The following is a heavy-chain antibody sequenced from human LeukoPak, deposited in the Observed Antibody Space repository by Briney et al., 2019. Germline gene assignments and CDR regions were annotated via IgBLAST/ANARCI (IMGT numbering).Heavy chain of an antibody. J-gene: IGHJ3*02. D-gene: IGHD2-21*02. Sequence: SETLSLTCTVSGGSISSYYWSWIRQPPGKGLEWIGYIYYSGSTNYNPSLKSRVTILVDTSKNQFSLKLSSVTAADTAVYYCARVSYCGGDCYSFDAFDIWGQGTMVTVSS. CDR1: GGSISSYY. CDR3: ARVSYCGGDCYSFDAFDI. V-gene: IGHV4-59*01. CDR2: IYYSGST.